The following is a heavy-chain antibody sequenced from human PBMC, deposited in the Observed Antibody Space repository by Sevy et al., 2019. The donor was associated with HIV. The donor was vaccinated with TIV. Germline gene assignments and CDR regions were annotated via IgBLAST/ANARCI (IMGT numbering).Heavy chain of an antibody. J-gene: IGHJ4*02. CDR1: GFTFSSYG. D-gene: IGHD3-22*01. Sequence: GGSLRLSCAASGFTFSSYGMHWVRQAPGKGLEWVAVIWYDGSNKYYADSVKGRFTISRDNSKNTLYLQMNSLRAEDTAVYCCARDGHEYYYDSSCYYPYWGQGTLVTVSS. V-gene: IGHV3-33*01. CDR3: ARDGHEYYYDSSCYYPY. CDR2: IWYDGSNK.